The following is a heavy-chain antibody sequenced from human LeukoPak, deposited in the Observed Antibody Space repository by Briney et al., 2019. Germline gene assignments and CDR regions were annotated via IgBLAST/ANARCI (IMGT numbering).Heavy chain of an antibody. J-gene: IGHJ4*02. CDR2: IDSSSTTV. CDR1: GYLYTRYS. D-gene: IGHD3-16*01. CDR3: ARDHNWGFDH. V-gene: IGHV3-48*02. Sequence: GGSLTLSCVPSGYLYTRYSMHCLRQAPGKGLEWVSYIDSSSTTVLYADSVKGRFTISRDNARNSLYLQMNGLRDEDTAVYYCARDHNWGFDHWGQGTLVTVSS.